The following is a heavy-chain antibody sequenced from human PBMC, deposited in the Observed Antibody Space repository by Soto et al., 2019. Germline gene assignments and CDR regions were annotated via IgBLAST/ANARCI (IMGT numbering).Heavy chain of an antibody. CDR3: ARLYLAATITSLDY. CDR2: IYYSGST. CDR1: GGSISSGGYY. D-gene: IGHD5-12*01. Sequence: SETLSLTCTVSGGSISSGGYYWSWIRQHPGKGLEWIGYIYYSGSTYYNPSLKSRVTISVDTSKNQFSLKLSSVTAEDTAVYYCARLYLAATITSLDYWGQGTLVTVSS. V-gene: IGHV4-31*03. J-gene: IGHJ4*02.